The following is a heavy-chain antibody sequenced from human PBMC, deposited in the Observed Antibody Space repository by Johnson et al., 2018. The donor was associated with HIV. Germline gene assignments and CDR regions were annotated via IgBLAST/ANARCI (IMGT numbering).Heavy chain of an antibody. CDR3: ARDRYSSGWCLDAFDI. CDR2: IRYDGSTK. Sequence: QVQLVESGGAVVRPGGSLRLSCAASGFTFSSYGMHWVRQAPGKGLEWVAFIRYDGSTKYYADSVKGRFTISRDNSKNTLYLQMNSLRAADTAVYYCARDRYSSGWCLDAFDIWGQGTRVTVSS. CDR1: GFTFSSYG. J-gene: IGHJ3*02. V-gene: IGHV3-30*02. D-gene: IGHD6-19*01.